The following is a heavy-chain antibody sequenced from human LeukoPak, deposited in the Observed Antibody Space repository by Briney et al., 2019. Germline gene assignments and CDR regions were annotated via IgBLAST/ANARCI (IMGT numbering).Heavy chain of an antibody. V-gene: IGHV4-34*01. D-gene: IGHD3-16*01. CDR2: INHSGST. CDR1: GGSFSGYY. J-gene: IGHJ4*02. CDR3: ARRVWGAARN. Sequence: KPSETLSLTCAVYGGSFSGYYWSWIRQPPGKGLEWIGEINHSGSTNYNPSLKSRVTISVDTSKNQFSLKLSSVTAADTAVYYCARRVWGAARNWGQGTLVTVSS.